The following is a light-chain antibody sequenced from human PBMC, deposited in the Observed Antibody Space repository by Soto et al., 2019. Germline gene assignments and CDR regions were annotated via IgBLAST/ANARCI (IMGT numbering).Light chain of an antibody. CDR3: QRYVARIT. CDR1: QDISKY. CDR2: DAS. J-gene: IGKJ4*02. V-gene: IGKV1-33*01. Sequence: DIQMTQSPSSLSASVGDRVTITCQASQDISKYLHWYQQKQGKAPKLMIYDASNLETGVPSRFGGSGSGTDFTFTINSVQPEDIAKYCCQRYVARITFGGGTKVEI.